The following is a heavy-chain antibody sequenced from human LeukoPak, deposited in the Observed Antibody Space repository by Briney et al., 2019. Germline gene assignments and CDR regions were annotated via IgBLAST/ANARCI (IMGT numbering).Heavy chain of an antibody. Sequence: ASVKVSCKASVGTFSSYAISWVRQAPGQGLEWMGGIIPIFGTANYAQKFQGRVTITTDESTSTAYMELTSLRSEDTAVYYCASGSVYYYDSSGYYYFDYWGQGTLVTVSS. CDR3: ASGSVYYYDSSGYYYFDY. D-gene: IGHD3-22*01. V-gene: IGHV1-69*05. CDR1: VGTFSSYA. J-gene: IGHJ4*02. CDR2: IIPIFGTA.